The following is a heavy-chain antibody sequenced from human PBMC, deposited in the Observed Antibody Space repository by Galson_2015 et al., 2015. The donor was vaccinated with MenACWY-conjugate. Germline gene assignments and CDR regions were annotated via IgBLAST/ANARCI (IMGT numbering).Heavy chain of an antibody. D-gene: IGHD3-16*02. Sequence: EPLSLTFVVSGGSFSEYFWTWIRPPPGNGLEWIGEVNENGGATYSPSLKSRVSISLDTSKSHVSLRLTSVTAADTAVYYCARASGYDYRGGDYRFRALDVWGQGTMAIVSS. CDR1: GGSFSEYF. J-gene: IGHJ3*01. CDR3: ARASGYDYRGGDYRFRALDV. CDR2: VNENGGA. V-gene: IGHV4-34*01.